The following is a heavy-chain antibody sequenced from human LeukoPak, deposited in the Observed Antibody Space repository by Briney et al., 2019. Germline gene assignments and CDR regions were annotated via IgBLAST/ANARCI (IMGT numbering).Heavy chain of an antibody. Sequence: SETLSLTCTVSGGSISSYYWSWIRQPPGKGLEWIGNIYYSGSTNYNPSLKSRVTISVDTSKNQFSLKFRSVTAADTAVYYCARQTTFSSGRINYYHYYIGLSGKRDPGHRSS. CDR3: ARQTTFSSGRINYYHYYIGL. D-gene: IGHD6-19*01. CDR2: IYYSGST. J-gene: IGHJ6*03. CDR1: GGSISSYY. V-gene: IGHV4-59*08.